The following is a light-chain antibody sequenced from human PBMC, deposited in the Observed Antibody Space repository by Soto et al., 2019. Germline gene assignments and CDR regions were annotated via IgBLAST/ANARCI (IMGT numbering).Light chain of an antibody. Sequence: EIVLTQSPATLSLSPGERATLSCRASQTVSSYSLAWYQQKPGQAPRLLIYAASIRATGIPDRFSGSGSGTDFSLTISRLEPEDFAVYYCQQFGSSPLTFGGGTKVDIK. CDR3: QQFGSSPLT. J-gene: IGKJ4*01. V-gene: IGKV3-20*01. CDR2: AAS. CDR1: QTVSSYS.